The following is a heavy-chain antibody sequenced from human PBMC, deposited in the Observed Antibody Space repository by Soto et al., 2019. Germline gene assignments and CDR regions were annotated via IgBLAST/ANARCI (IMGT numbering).Heavy chain of an antibody. Sequence: QMQLVQSGPEVKKPGTSVKVSCKASGFTFTNSAVQWVRQARGQRLEWIGWIVVGSGNTNYAQKFQERVTITRDMSTSPASKALSRLRTEATAVSYCAAGWLRFLARFPQPYYGMDVWDQGPTVTVSS. CDR1: GFTFTNSA. D-gene: IGHD3-3*01. J-gene: IGHJ6*02. CDR3: AAGWLRFLARFPQPYYGMDV. CDR2: IVVGSGNT. V-gene: IGHV1-58*01.